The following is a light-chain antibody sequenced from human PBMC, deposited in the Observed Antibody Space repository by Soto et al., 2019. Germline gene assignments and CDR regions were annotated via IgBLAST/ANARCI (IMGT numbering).Light chain of an antibody. J-gene: IGLJ2*01. Sequence: QSALTQPPSASGSPGQSVTIYCTGTSSDVGGYNYVSWYQQHPGRAPKLMIYEVIKRPSGVPDRFSGSKSGNTASLTVSGLQAEDEADYYCSSYAGSNKIFGGGTKLTVL. CDR1: SSDVGGYNY. CDR2: EVI. CDR3: SSYAGSNKI. V-gene: IGLV2-8*01.